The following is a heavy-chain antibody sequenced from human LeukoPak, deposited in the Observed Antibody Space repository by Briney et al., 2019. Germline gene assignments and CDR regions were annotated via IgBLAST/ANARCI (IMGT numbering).Heavy chain of an antibody. CDR3: ASTPIAVAGTVWFDP. CDR1: GGSISSRSYY. V-gene: IGHV4-61*05. Sequence: SETLSLTCNVSGGSISSRSYYWGWIRQPPGKGLEWIGYIYYSGDTNYNPSLQSRVTVSVDTSKNQFSLKLSSVTAADTAVYYCASTPIAVAGTVWFDPWGQGTLVTVSS. D-gene: IGHD6-19*01. CDR2: IYYSGDT. J-gene: IGHJ5*02.